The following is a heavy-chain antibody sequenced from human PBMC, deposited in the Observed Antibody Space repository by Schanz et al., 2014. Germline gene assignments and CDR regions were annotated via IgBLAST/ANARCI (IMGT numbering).Heavy chain of an antibody. CDR1: GYTFTNFF. Sequence: QVQLLQSGAEVKKPGASMKVSCKASGYTFTNFFLHWVRQAPGQGLEWMGIINLSGGSTNNAQKFQGRLTMTRDTSTDTAYLELTSLRSEDTAVYYCARGSPENMIRGELDYWGQGTLVTVSS. J-gene: IGHJ4*02. CDR3: ARGSPENMIRGELDY. D-gene: IGHD3-10*01. V-gene: IGHV1-46*03. CDR2: INLSGGST.